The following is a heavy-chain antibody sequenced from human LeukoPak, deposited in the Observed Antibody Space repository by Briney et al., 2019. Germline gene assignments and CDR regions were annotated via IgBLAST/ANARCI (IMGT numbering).Heavy chain of an antibody. J-gene: IGHJ5*02. V-gene: IGHV1-2*02. D-gene: IGHD6-6*01. CDR1: GYTFTGYY. CDR3: ASGMSSIAARRWWFDP. CDR2: INPNSGGT. Sequence: GASVKVSCKASGYTFTGYYMHWVRQAPGQGLEWMGWINPNSGGTNYAQKFQGRVTMTRDTSISTAHMELSRLRSDDTAVYYCASGMSSIAARRWWFDPWGQGTLVTVSS.